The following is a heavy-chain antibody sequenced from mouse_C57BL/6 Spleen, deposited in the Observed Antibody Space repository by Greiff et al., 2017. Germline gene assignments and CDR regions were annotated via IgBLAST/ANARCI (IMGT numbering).Heavy chain of an antibody. D-gene: IGHD2-5*01. V-gene: IGHV1-55*01. J-gene: IGHJ4*01. CDR1: GYTFTSYW. CDR2: IYPGSGST. Sequence: VQLQQPGAELVKPGASVKLSCKASGYTFTSYWITWVKQRPGQGLEWIGDIYPGSGSTNYNEKFKSKATLTVDTSSSTAYMQLSSLTSEDSAVYNCARGAYYSNYDAMDYWGQGTSVTVSS. CDR3: ARGAYYSNYDAMDY.